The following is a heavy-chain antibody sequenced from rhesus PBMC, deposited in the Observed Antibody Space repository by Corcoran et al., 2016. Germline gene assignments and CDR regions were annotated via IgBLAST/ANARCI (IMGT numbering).Heavy chain of an antibody. CDR3: AKEGAAGYWYFDL. CDR2: ISNGCGST. J-gene: IGHJ2*01. CDR1: GFTFSAYG. D-gene: IGHD6-13*01. Sequence: EVQLVESGGGLVQPGGSLRLSCAASGFTFSAYGMSWVRQAPGNGLEWVSYISNGCGSTYYAESGRGRFTISRDNSKNTLSLQMNSLRLEDTAVYYCAKEGAAGYWYFDLWGPGTPITISS. V-gene: IGHV3S5*01.